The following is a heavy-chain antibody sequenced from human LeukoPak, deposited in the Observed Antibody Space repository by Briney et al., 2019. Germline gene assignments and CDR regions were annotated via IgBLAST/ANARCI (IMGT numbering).Heavy chain of an antibody. Sequence: PGGFLRLSCAASGFTFSSYAMNWVRQAPGKGLEWVSAISGSGGSSGGSTYYADSVKGRFTISRDNSKNTLYLQMNSLRVADTAVYYCAKSILPRDWFDPWGQGTLVTVSS. D-gene: IGHD2-15*01. CDR2: ISGSGGSSGGST. J-gene: IGHJ5*02. CDR3: AKSILPRDWFDP. V-gene: IGHV3-23*01. CDR1: GFTFSSYA.